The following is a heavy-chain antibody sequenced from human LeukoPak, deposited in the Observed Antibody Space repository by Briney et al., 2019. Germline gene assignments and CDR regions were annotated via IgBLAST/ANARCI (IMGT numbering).Heavy chain of an antibody. Sequence: SETLSLTCTVSGGSISSGDYYWSWIRQPPGKGLEWIGYIYYSGSTYYNPSLKSRVTISVDTSKIQFSLKLSSVTAADTAVYYCARDLLNEGNHLDYWGQGTLVTVSS. J-gene: IGHJ4*02. CDR3: ARDLLNEGNHLDY. D-gene: IGHD4-23*01. V-gene: IGHV4-30-4*01. CDR1: GGSISSGDYY. CDR2: IYYSGST.